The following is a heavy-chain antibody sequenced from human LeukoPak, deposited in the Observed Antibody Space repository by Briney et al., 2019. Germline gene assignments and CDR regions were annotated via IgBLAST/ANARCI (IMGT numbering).Heavy chain of an antibody. J-gene: IGHJ4*02. CDR1: GFTFSSYG. CDR3: VKEPLGGSRVDY. Sequence: GGSLRLSCAASGFTFSSYGMHWVPQAPGKRLEWVSFIRHDGDNKYYADSVTGRFTISKDNSKNTLYLQMNSLRAEDTAIYYCVKEPLGGSRVDYWGQGILVTVSS. CDR2: IRHDGDNK. D-gene: IGHD3-16*01. V-gene: IGHV3-30*02.